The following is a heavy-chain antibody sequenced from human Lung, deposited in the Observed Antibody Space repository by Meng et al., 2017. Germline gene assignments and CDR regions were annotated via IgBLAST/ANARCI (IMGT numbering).Heavy chain of an antibody. D-gene: IGHD5-12*01. CDR3: ARGPTTVAHDFDY. Sequence: QVQLQQGGGGLLKPSESLSRTCVASGGSFSDYYWSWIRQPPGKGLEWIWEINHSGGTNYNPSLESRATITSDTSQNNLSLKLMYVTAADAAVYYCARGPTTVAHDFDYWGQGTLVTVSS. CDR1: GGSFSDYY. J-gene: IGHJ4*02. CDR2: INHSGGT. V-gene: IGHV4-34*01.